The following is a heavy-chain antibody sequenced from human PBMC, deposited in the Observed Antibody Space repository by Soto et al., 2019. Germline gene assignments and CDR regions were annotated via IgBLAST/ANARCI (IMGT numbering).Heavy chain of an antibody. V-gene: IGHV1-3*01. CDR2: INPGIGNT. CDR1: GYTFTSYA. D-gene: IGHD3-22*01. Sequence: ASVKVSCKASGYTFTSYAIHWVRQGPGQSLEWMGWINPGIGNTHYSQKFQGRVTITRDTSANTAYMELSGLRSEDTAVFYCARGGYDAYYDSGAFYFDYWGQGTLVTVSS. CDR3: ARGGYDAYYDSGAFYFDY. J-gene: IGHJ4*02.